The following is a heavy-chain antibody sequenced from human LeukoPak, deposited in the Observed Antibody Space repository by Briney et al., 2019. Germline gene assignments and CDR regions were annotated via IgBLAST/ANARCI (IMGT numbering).Heavy chain of an antibody. CDR3: ARDMWQQFDWFDP. V-gene: IGHV1-2*02. D-gene: IGHD6-13*01. Sequence: ASVKVSCKASGYTFTAYYMHWVRQAPGQGLEWVRWINPNTGDTNSAERFQGRVTMTRDSSISTAYLELSRLTSDDTAVYYCARDMWQQFDWFDPWGQGTLVTVSS. CDR2: INPNTGDT. J-gene: IGHJ5*02. CDR1: GYTFTAYY.